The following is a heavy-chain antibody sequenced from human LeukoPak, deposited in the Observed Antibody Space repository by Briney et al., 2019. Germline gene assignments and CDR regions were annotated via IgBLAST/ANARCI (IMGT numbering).Heavy chain of an antibody. CDR1: GFIIGSYW. CDR2: IRQDGSEK. Sequence: GSLRLSCVASGFIIGSYWMSWVRQAPGKGLEWVANIRQDGSEKYYVDSVKGRLTISRDNAKNSLYLQMNNLTATDTAIYYCARAGYYGDDAFDLWGQGTRVTVSS. V-gene: IGHV3-7*01. J-gene: IGHJ3*01. D-gene: IGHD2/OR15-2a*01. CDR3: ARAGYYGDDAFDL.